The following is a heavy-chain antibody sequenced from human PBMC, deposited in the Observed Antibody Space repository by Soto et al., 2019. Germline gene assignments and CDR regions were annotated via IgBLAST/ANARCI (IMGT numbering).Heavy chain of an antibody. CDR1: GGSFSGYY. CDR3: ARYLSGSYSSGWYGEATRGFFDY. J-gene: IGHJ4*02. V-gene: IGHV4-34*01. D-gene: IGHD6-19*01. CDR2: INHSGST. Sequence: SETLSLTCAVYGGSFSGYYWTWIRQPPGTGLEWIGEINHSGSTNYNPSLKSRVTISVDKSKNQFSLKLSSVTAADTAVYYCARYLSGSYSSGWYGEATRGFFDYWGQGTLVTVSS.